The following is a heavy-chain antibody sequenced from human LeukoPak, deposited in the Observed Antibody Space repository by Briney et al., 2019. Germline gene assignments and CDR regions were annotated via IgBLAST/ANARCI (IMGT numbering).Heavy chain of an antibody. CDR3: ARGSGGYYMDV. Sequence: PSETLSLTCSVSGYLISSGYYWGWIRQTPGAGLEWIGCSYYRGSTYYSPSLKSRVALSVDPSKHQLSLKLTSVTAADPSVYLCARGSGGYYMDVWGKGTTVTVSS. J-gene: IGHJ6*03. D-gene: IGHD3-10*01. CDR1: GYLISSGYY. V-gene: IGHV4-38-2*02. CDR2: SYYRGST.